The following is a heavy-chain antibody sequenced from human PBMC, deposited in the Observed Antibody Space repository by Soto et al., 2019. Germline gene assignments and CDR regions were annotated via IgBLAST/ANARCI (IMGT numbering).Heavy chain of an antibody. V-gene: IGHV4-59*01. J-gene: IGHJ4*02. CDR1: GGSISSYY. CDR2: IYYSGST. Sequence: SETLSLTCTVSGGSISSYYWSWIRQPPGKGLEWIGYIYYSGSTNYNPSLKSRVTISVDTSKNQFSLKLSSVTAADTAVYYCARDGQQQLFDYWGQGILVTVSS. CDR3: ARDGQQQLFDY. D-gene: IGHD6-13*01.